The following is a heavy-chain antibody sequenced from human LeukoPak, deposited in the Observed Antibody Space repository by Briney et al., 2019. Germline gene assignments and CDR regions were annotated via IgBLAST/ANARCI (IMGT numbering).Heavy chain of an antibody. CDR2: IIPIFGTA. Sequence: ASVKVSCKASGGTFSSYAISWVRQAPGQGLEWMGRIIPIFGTANYAQKFQGRVTITTDESTSTAYMELSSLRSEDTAVYYCARVAARYWEKGANWFDHWGQGTLVTVSS. CDR1: GGTFSSYA. CDR3: ARVAARYWEKGANWFDH. J-gene: IGHJ5*02. V-gene: IGHV1-69*05. D-gene: IGHD1-26*01.